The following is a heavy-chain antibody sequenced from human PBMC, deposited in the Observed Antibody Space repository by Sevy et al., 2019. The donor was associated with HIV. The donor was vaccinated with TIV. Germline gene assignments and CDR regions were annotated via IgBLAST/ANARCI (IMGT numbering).Heavy chain of an antibody. D-gene: IGHD5-12*01. J-gene: IGHJ6*02. V-gene: IGHV3-30*04. CDR1: TFTLSSYA. CDR3: ARDLNSGYANYYYYGMDV. Sequence: GGSLRLSCAASTFTLSSYAMHWVRQAPGKGLEWVTVISYDGSNKYYADSVKGRFTISRDTSKSTVYLQMDSLRAEDTAVYYCARDLNSGYANYYYYGMDVWGQGTTVTVSS. CDR2: ISYDGSNK.